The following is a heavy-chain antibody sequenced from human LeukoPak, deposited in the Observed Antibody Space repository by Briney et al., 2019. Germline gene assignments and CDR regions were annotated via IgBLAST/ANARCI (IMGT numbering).Heavy chain of an antibody. CDR2: INWNGVST. CDR3: ARDLASSDV. V-gene: IGHV3-20*04. Sequence: GGSLRLSRAASGFTFSSYAMSWVRQAPGKGLKWVSGINWNGVSTGYADSVKGRFTTSRDNAKKSMYLQMNSLRAEDTALYYCARDLASSDVWGKGTTVTVSS. CDR1: GFTFSSYA. D-gene: IGHD3-16*01. J-gene: IGHJ6*04.